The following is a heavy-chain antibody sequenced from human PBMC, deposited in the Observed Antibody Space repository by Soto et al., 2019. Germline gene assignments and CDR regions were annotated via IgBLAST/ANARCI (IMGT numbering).Heavy chain of an antibody. Sequence: SQILSLTCAVSGDSINNSDWSWIRQPRGKRLEWIGNIYYTGTTTYNPSLESRVTMSVETSKNQFSLKLNSVDAADTAVYYFAKYRRTEAEGFTLDYWGRGTLVTVSS. CDR2: IYYTGTT. D-gene: IGHD6-13*01. CDR1: GDSINNSD. V-gene: IGHV4-59*01. CDR3: AKYRRTEAEGFTLDY. J-gene: IGHJ4*02.